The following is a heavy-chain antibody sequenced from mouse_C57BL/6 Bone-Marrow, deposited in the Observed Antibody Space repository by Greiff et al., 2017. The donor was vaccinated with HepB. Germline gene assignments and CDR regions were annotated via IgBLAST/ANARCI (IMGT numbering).Heavy chain of an antibody. V-gene: IGHV5-17*01. CDR1: GFTFSDYG. CDR2: ISSGSSTI. CDR3: ARPDGYYPFYYAMDY. J-gene: IGHJ4*01. Sequence: EVQGVESGGGLVKPGGSLKLSCAASGFTFSDYGMHWVRQAPEKGLEWVAYISSGSSTIYYADTVKGRFTISRDNAKNTLFLQMTSLRSEDTAMYYCARPDGYYPFYYAMDYWGPGTSVTVAS. D-gene: IGHD2-3*01.